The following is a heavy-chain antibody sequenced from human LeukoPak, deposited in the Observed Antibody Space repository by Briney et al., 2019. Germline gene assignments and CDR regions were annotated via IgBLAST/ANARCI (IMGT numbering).Heavy chain of an antibody. Sequence: ASVKVSCKASGYTFTSYDVNWARQATGQGLEWMGWMNPNSGNTGYAQKFQGRVTMTRNTSISTAYMELSSLRSEDTAVYYCARRSRSHGSGNIGGYWGQGTLVTVSS. CDR2: MNPNSGNT. D-gene: IGHD3-10*01. CDR1: GYTFTSYD. CDR3: ARRSRSHGSGNIGGY. J-gene: IGHJ4*02. V-gene: IGHV1-8*01.